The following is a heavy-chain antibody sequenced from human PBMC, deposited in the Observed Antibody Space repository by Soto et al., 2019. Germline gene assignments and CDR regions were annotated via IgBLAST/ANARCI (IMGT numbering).Heavy chain of an antibody. D-gene: IGHD3-9*01. CDR3: ARLAVLRYFDWLSRTDY. CDR2: IYYSGST. V-gene: IGHV4-39*01. J-gene: IGHJ4*02. CDR1: GGSFSSSSYY. Sequence: SETLSLTCTVSGGSFSSSSYYWGWIRQPPGKGLEWIGSIYYSGSTYYNPSLKSRVTISVDTSKNQFSLKLSSVTAADTAVYYCARLAVLRYFDWLSRTDYWGQGTLVTVSS.